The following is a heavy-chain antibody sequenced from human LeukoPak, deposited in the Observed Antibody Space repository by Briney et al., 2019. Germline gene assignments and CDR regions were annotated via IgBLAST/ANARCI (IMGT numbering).Heavy chain of an antibody. D-gene: IGHD6-13*01. J-gene: IGHJ4*02. Sequence: SVKVSCKASGGTFSSYAISWVRQAPGQGLEWMGRIIPILGIANYAQKFQGRVTITADKSTSTAYMELSSLRSEDTAVYYCASGYRSSWYYFDYWGQGTLVIVSS. CDR1: GGTFSSYA. CDR2: IIPILGIA. CDR3: ASGYRSSWYYFDY. V-gene: IGHV1-69*04.